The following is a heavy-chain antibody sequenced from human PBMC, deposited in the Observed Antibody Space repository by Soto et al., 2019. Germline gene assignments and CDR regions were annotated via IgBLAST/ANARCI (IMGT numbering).Heavy chain of an antibody. Sequence: GGSLRLSCAASGFIFSSYGMHWVRQAPGKGLEWVAAISYDGSNKYYADSVKGRSTISRDNSKNTLYLQMNSLRAEDTAVYYCAKGSRKYDFSLDYWGQGTLVTVSS. D-gene: IGHD3-3*01. V-gene: IGHV3-30*18. CDR1: GFIFSSYG. CDR3: AKGSRKYDFSLDY. J-gene: IGHJ4*02. CDR2: ISYDGSNK.